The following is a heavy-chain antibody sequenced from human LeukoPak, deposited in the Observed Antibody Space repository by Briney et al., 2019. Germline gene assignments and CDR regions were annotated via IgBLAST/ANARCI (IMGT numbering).Heavy chain of an antibody. Sequence: GSSVKVSCKASGGTFSSYAIIWVRQAPGQGLEWMGGIIPIFGTANYAQKFQGRVTITTDESTSTAYMELSSLRSEDTAVYYCASLQYSSSWYYFDYWGQGTLVTVSS. J-gene: IGHJ4*02. CDR1: GGTFSSYA. CDR2: IIPIFGTA. D-gene: IGHD6-13*01. V-gene: IGHV1-69*05. CDR3: ASLQYSSSWYYFDY.